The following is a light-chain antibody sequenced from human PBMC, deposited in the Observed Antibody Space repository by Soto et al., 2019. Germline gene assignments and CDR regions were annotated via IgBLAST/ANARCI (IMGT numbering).Light chain of an antibody. J-gene: IGKJ3*01. V-gene: IGKV1-9*01. CDR3: QQLNS. CDR2: AAS. CDR1: QSISSY. Sequence: DIQLTQSPSFLSAYVGDRVTITFRASQSISSYLAWYQQKPGKAHKLLIYAASTLQSGVPSRFSGSGSGTEFTLTICSRQSEDFATYYCQQLNSFGPGAKLDIK.